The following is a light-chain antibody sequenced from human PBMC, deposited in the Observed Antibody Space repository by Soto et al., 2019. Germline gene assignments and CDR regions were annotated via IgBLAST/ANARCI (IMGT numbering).Light chain of an antibody. CDR1: SSNIGSNY. Sequence: QSVLTQPPSASGTPGQRVTISCSGSSSNIGSNYVYWYQQPPGTAPKLLIYRNNQRPSGVPDRFSGSKSGTSASLAISGLRSEDEADYYCAAWDDSLSGRGVFGTGTKLTVL. J-gene: IGLJ1*01. CDR2: RNN. CDR3: AAWDDSLSGRGV. V-gene: IGLV1-47*01.